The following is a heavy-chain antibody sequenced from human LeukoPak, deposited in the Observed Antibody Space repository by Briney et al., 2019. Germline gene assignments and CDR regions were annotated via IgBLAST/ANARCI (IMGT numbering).Heavy chain of an antibody. Sequence: SETLCLTCTVSGGPISSYYWSWIRQPPGKGLEWIGYIYYSGSTNYNPSLKSRVTISVDTSKNQFSLKLSSVTAADTAVYYCARGNYYGSGSYDIWGQGTMVTVSS. D-gene: IGHD3-10*01. J-gene: IGHJ3*02. CDR2: IYYSGST. CDR3: ARGNYYGSGSYDI. V-gene: IGHV4-59*01. CDR1: GGPISSYY.